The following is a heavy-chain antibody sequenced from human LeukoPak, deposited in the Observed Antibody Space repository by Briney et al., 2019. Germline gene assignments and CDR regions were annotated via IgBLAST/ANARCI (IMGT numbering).Heavy chain of an antibody. CDR2: IYHSGST. J-gene: IGHJ5*02. D-gene: IGHD3-3*01. Sequence: SETLSLTCTVSGDSIRSPNYYWGWIRQPPGKGLEWIGEIYHSGSTNYNPSLKSRVTISVDKSKNQFSLKLSSVTAADTAVYYCASKLYYGRWFDPWGQGTLVTVSS. V-gene: IGHV4-39*07. CDR1: GDSIRSPNYY. CDR3: ASKLYYGRWFDP.